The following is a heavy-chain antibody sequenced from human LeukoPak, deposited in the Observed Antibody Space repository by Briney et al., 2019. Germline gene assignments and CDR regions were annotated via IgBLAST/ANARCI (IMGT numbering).Heavy chain of an antibody. V-gene: IGHV3-30*02. J-gene: IGHJ4*02. CDR2: IAHHGSNK. CDR1: GFTFSSYA. D-gene: IGHD2-8*02. Sequence: GGSLRLSCAASGFTFSSYAMHWVRQGPGKGLEWVAYIAHHGSNKDYADSVKGRFTISRDNSKRTLYLQMNNLRADDTAVYYCAKDGSWSCTDWGQGALVTVSS. CDR3: AKDGSWSCTD.